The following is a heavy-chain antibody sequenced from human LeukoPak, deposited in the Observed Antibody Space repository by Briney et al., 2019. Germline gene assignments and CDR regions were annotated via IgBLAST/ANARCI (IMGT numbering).Heavy chain of an antibody. V-gene: IGHV4-61*01. CDR1: GGSVSNGNYY. CDR3: ARDSLLRGSGWDYWYFDL. D-gene: IGHD6-25*01. Sequence: SETLSLTCTVSGGSVSNGNYYWSWIRQPPGKGLEWIGNMHYSGSTNYNPYLKSRVTISVDTSMNQFSLLLTSATAADTAVYYCARDSLLRGSGWDYWYFDLWGRGTLVTVSS. J-gene: IGHJ2*01. CDR2: MHYSGST.